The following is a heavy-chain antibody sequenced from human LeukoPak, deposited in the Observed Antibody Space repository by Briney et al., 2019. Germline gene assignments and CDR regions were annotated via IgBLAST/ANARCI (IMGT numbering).Heavy chain of an antibody. CDR3: AKTSVGEGRIIGSGYFDN. CDR2: ISGSGTVT. J-gene: IGHJ4*02. Sequence: PGGSLRLSCAASGFTFNIYAMNWVRQAPGKGLEWVSIISGSGTVTYYADSVKGRFTISRDNSKNTLYLQMNSLRAEDTAVYYCAKTSVGEGRIIGSGYFDNWGQGTLVTVSS. CDR1: GFTFNIYA. V-gene: IGHV3-23*01. D-gene: IGHD2-15*01.